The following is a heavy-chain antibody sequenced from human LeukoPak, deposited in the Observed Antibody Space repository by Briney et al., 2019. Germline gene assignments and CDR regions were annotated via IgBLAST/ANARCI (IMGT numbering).Heavy chain of an antibody. J-gene: IGHJ4*02. CDR2: ISGSGGST. Sequence: GGSLRLSCAASGFTFSSYAMSWVRQAPGKGLEWVSAISGSGGSTYYADSEKGRFTISRDNSKNTLYLQMNSLRAEDTAVYYCARGSTYYDSSGQVPFDYWGQGTLVTVSS. V-gene: IGHV3-23*01. CDR3: ARGSTYYDSSGQVPFDY. D-gene: IGHD3-22*01. CDR1: GFTFSSYA.